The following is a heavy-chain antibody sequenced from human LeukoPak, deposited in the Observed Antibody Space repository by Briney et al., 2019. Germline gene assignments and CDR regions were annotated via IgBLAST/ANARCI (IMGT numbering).Heavy chain of an antibody. CDR3: ARGFYNWNDRWFDP. D-gene: IGHD1-20*01. J-gene: IGHJ5*02. CDR2: INPKSGDT. Sequence: ASAKVSCKASGYTFTDYYMHWVRQAPGQGLEWMGWINPKSGDTNYAQKSQGRVTMTRDTSISSAYMELSRLISDDTAVDYRARGFYNWNDRWFDPWGQGTLVIVSS. V-gene: IGHV1-2*02. CDR1: GYTFTDYY.